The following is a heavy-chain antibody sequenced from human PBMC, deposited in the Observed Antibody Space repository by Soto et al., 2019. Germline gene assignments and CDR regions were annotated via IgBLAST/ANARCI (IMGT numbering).Heavy chain of an antibody. CDR3: ARVGGFGATTIDY. CDR2: IYYSGST. Sequence: SQTLSLTCTVSGGSISSGGYYWSWIRQPPGKGLEWIGYIYYSGSTYYNPSLKSRVTISVDTSKNQFSLKLSSVTAADTAVYYCARVGGFGATTIDYWGQGTLVTSPQ. J-gene: IGHJ4*02. V-gene: IGHV4-30-4*01. CDR1: GGSISSGGYY. D-gene: IGHD3-10*01.